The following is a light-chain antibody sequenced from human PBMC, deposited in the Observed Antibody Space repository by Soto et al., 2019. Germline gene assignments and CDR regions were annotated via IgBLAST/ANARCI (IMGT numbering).Light chain of an antibody. Sequence: DIVMTQSPDALAVSLGDRATINCKSSQRVLYNSNNKHYLAWYQQKPGQPPKLLIYWASTRECGVPDRFSGSGSGTDFTLTISSLQAEDVAVYYCQQYYSPWTFGQVTKVEIK. CDR2: WAS. CDR3: QQYYSPWT. CDR1: QRVLYNSNNKHY. V-gene: IGKV4-1*01. J-gene: IGKJ1*01.